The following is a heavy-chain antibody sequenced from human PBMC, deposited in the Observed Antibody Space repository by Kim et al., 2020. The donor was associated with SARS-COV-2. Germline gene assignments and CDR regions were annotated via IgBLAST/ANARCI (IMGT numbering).Heavy chain of an antibody. Sequence: RVTISVDTSKNQFSLKLSSVTAADTAVYYCARYGDYDRPNPYYYYYGMDVWGQGTTVTVSS. V-gene: IGHV4-31*02. J-gene: IGHJ6*02. CDR3: ARYGDYDRPNPYYYYYGMDV. D-gene: IGHD4-17*01.